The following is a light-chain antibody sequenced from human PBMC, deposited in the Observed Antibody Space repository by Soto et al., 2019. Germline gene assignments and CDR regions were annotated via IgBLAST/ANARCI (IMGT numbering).Light chain of an antibody. J-gene: IGKJ5*01. V-gene: IGKV3-20*01. Sequence: EIVLTQSPGTLSLSPGERATLSCRASQSVSSSYLAWYQQKPGQAPRLLIYGAYSRATGIPDRFSASGSGTDFTLTISRLEPEYFAVYYCQQYGSSPITFGQGTRLEIK. CDR1: QSVSSSY. CDR3: QQYGSSPIT. CDR2: GAY.